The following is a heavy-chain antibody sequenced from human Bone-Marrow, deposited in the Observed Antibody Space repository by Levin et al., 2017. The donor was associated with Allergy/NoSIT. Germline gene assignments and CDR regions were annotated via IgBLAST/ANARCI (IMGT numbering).Heavy chain of an antibody. CDR2: IIPMFGTT. D-gene: IGHD2-21*02. CDR3: ATSDAGVTSLAYCGADCFLLH. CDR1: GGTFNYFA. J-gene: IGHJ4*02. Sequence: SVKVSCKASGGTFNYFAISWVRQAPGQGLEWMGGIIPMFGTTNYAQTFQGRVTITADKSSSTAYMELRSLTSEDTAMYYCATSDAGVTSLAYCGADCFLLHWGQGTLVTVSP. V-gene: IGHV1-69*06.